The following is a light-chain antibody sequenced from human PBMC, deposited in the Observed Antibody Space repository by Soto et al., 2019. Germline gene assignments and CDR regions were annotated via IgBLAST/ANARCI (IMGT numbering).Light chain of an antibody. J-gene: IGKJ5*01. CDR1: QTVRSK. V-gene: IGKV3-11*01. CDR3: QQRSNWPPEIT. CDR2: DAS. Sequence: EILMTQSPATLSVSPGERATLSCRASQTVRSKLAWYQQKPGQAPRLLIYDASNRATGVPARFSGSGSGTDFTLTVSSLEPEDFALYYCQQRSNWPPEITFGQGTRLEIK.